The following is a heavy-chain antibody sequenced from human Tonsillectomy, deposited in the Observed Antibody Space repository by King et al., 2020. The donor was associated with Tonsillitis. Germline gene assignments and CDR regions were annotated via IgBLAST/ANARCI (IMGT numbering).Heavy chain of an antibody. CDR2: IKQDGSEK. CDR1: GFTFSSYW. J-gene: IGHJ6*02. V-gene: IGHV3-7*03. CDR3: VREDYGWGSYCRGMDV. Sequence: QLVQSGGGLVQPGGSLRLSCAASGFTFSSYWMSWVRQAPGKGLEWVANIKQDGSEKYYVDSVKGRCTIPRDNAKNSLYLQMNSLRAEDTAVYYCVREDYGWGSYCRGMDVWGQGTTVTVSS. D-gene: IGHD3-10*01.